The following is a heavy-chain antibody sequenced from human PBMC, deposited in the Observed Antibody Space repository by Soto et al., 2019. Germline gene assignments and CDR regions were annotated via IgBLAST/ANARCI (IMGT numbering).Heavy chain of an antibody. CDR2: ISYDGSNT. D-gene: IGHD3-9*01. V-gene: IGHV3-30*18. Sequence: GGSLRLSCAASGFTFSSYGMHWVRQAPGKGLEWVAVISYDGSNTYYADSVKGRFTISRDNSKNTLYLQMNSLRAEDTAVYYCAKDQYDILTGYSDYYYYYGMDVWGQGTTVTVSS. CDR1: GFTFSSYG. CDR3: AKDQYDILTGYSDYYYYYGMDV. J-gene: IGHJ6*02.